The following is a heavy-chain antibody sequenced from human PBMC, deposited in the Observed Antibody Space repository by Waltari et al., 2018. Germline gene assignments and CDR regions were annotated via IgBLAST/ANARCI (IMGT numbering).Heavy chain of an antibody. V-gene: IGHV4-31*03. CDR3: ARESYGGNSEAAFDI. CDR2: IYYSGST. Sequence: QVQLQESGPALVKPSQSLSLTCTVYAGSLSSGGYSCSWSRQHPGKGLEWIGYIYYSGSTYYNPALKSRVTISVDRSKNQFSLKLSSVTAADTAVYYCARESYGGNSEAAFDIWGQGTMVTVSS. D-gene: IGHD2-21*02. CDR1: AGSLSSGGYS. J-gene: IGHJ3*02.